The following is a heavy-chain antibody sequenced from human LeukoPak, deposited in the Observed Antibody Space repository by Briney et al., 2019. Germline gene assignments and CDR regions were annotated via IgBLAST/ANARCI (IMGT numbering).Heavy chain of an antibody. J-gene: IGHJ4*02. V-gene: IGHV3-30*02. CDR1: GFTFSHYG. Sequence: PGGSLRLSCATSGFTFSHYGMHWVRQPPGRGLDWVAHIRYDESDKYYADSVKGRFTISRDISKNTVYLQMNSLRVEDTAVYYCAKDFYWAFAYWGQGTLVTVSS. CDR2: IRYDESDK. CDR3: AKDFYWAFAY. D-gene: IGHD2-8*02.